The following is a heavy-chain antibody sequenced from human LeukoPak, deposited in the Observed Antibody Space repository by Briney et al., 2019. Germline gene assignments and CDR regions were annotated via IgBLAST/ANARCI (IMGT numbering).Heavy chain of an antibody. J-gene: IGHJ4*02. Sequence: PSETLSLTCSVSGGSISSYYWSWIRQPPGKGPEWIGYIYYSGSTNYNPSLKSRVTISVDTSKNQFSLRVSSVTAADTAVYYCARHLNNCGDDCYIFDYWGQGTLVTVSS. CDR3: ARHLNNCGDDCYIFDY. D-gene: IGHD2-21*01. V-gene: IGHV4-59*08. CDR2: IYYSGST. CDR1: GGSISSYY.